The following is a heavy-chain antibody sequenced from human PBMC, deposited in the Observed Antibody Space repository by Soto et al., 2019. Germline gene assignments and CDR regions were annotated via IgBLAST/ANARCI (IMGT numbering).Heavy chain of an antibody. V-gene: IGHV1-18*01. D-gene: IGHD2-15*01. CDR2: ISAYNGNT. Sequence: ASVKVSCKASGYTFTSYGISWVRQAPGQGLEWMGWISAYNGNTNYAQKLQGRVTMTTDTSTSTAYMELRSLRSDDTAVYYCALGYCSGGSCYTPYYGMDVWGQGTTVTVSS. CDR3: ALGYCSGGSCYTPYYGMDV. J-gene: IGHJ6*02. CDR1: GYTFTSYG.